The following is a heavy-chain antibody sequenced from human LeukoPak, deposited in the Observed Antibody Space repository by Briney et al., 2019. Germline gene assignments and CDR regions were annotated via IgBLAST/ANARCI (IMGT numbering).Heavy chain of an antibody. D-gene: IGHD3-10*01. J-gene: IGHJ3*02. CDR2: IYSGGST. Sequence: GGSLRLSCAASGFTVSSNYMSWVRQAPGKGLEWVSVIYSGGSTYYADSVKGRFTISRDNSKNTLYLQMNSLRAEDTAVYYCAKDVGPQIRGAFDIWGQGTMVTVSS. V-gene: IGHV3-53*01. CDR1: GFTVSSNY. CDR3: AKDVGPQIRGAFDI.